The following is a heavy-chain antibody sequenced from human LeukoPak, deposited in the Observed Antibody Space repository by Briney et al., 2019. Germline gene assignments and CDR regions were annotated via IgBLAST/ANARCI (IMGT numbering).Heavy chain of an antibody. CDR1: GGSISSYY. CDR3: ARAGYCSGGSCSDAFDI. Sequence: PSETLSLTCTVSGGSISSYYWSWIRQPAGKGLEWIGRIYTSGSTNYNPSLKSRVTISVDTSKNQFSLRLSSVTAADTAVYYCARAGYCSGGSCSDAFDIWGQGTMVTVSS. J-gene: IGHJ3*02. CDR2: IYTSGST. V-gene: IGHV4-4*07. D-gene: IGHD2-15*01.